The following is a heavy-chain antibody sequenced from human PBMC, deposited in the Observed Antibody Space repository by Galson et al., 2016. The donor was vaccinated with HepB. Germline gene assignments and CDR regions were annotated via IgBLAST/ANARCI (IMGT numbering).Heavy chain of an antibody. CDR3: ARDRDFPDGHPDPFDC. J-gene: IGHJ4*02. D-gene: IGHD3-3*01. CDR1: GFTFSRFW. V-gene: IGHV3-7*03. CDR2: IKQDGSEK. Sequence: SLRLSCAASGFTFSRFWMSWVRQAPGKGLEWVANIKQDGSEKHYADSVKGLFTISRDNANHSVYLQLNSLRDEDTAVYYCARDRDFPDGHPDPFDCWGQGTVVTVS.